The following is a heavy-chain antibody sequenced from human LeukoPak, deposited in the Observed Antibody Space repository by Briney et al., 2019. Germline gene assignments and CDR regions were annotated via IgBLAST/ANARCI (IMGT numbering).Heavy chain of an antibody. V-gene: IGHV1-2*02. CDR1: GYTFTGYY. CDR3: ARVTTYYYDSSGYPDAFDI. CDR2: INPNSGGT. Sequence: GASVKVSCKASGYTFTGYYMHWVRQAPGQGLEWMGWINPNSGGTNYAQKFQGRVTMTRDTSISTAYMELSRLRSDDTAVYYCARVTTYYYDSSGYPDAFDIWGQGTMVTVSS. D-gene: IGHD3-22*01. J-gene: IGHJ3*02.